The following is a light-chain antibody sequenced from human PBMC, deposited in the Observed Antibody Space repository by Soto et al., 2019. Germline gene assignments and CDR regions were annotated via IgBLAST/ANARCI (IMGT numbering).Light chain of an antibody. CDR1: QSVSSY. CDR2: DAS. V-gene: IGKV3-11*01. CDR3: QQRSNGLT. J-gene: IGKJ4*01. Sequence: EIVLSQSPATLSLSPGERATLSCRASQSVSSYLAWYQQKPGQAPRLLIHDASNRATGIPARFSGSGSGTDFTLTISSLEPEDFAVYYCQQRSNGLTFGGGTKVDIK.